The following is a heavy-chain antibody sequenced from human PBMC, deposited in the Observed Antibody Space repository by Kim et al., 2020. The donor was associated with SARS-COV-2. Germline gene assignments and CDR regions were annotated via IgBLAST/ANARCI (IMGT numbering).Heavy chain of an antibody. Sequence: SYAQKFQGRVTMTRDTSTSTVYMELSSLRSEDTAVYYCARVVGATLAFDYWGQGTLVTVSS. V-gene: IGHV1-46*01. J-gene: IGHJ4*02. D-gene: IGHD1-26*01. CDR3: ARVVGATLAFDY.